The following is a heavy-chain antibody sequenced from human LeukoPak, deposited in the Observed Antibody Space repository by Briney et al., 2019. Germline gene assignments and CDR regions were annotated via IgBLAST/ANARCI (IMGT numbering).Heavy chain of an antibody. J-gene: IGHJ4*02. CDR3: AREVSSTAIINY. Sequence: PSETLSLTCTVSGGSISSYYWGWIRQPPGKGLEWIGSIYYSGSTYYNPSLKSRVTISVDTSKNQFSLKLSSVTAADTAVYYCAREVSSTAIINYWGQGTLVTVSS. CDR1: GGSISSYY. CDR2: IYYSGST. V-gene: IGHV4-39*02. D-gene: IGHD5-18*01.